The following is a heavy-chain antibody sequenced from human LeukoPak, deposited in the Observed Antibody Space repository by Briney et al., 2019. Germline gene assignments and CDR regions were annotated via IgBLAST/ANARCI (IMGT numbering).Heavy chain of an antibody. CDR2: IKSKTDGGTT. Sequence: PGGSLRLSCAASGFTFSNAWMSWVRQAPGKGLEWVGRIKSKTDGGTTDYAAPVKGRFTISRDDSKNTRYLQMNSLKPEDTAVYYCTTDRGSYGYGAPFRGDMNVWGKGTTVTVSS. CDR1: GFTFSNAW. D-gene: IGHD5-18*01. V-gene: IGHV3-15*01. CDR3: TTDRGSYGYGAPFRGDMNV. J-gene: IGHJ6*03.